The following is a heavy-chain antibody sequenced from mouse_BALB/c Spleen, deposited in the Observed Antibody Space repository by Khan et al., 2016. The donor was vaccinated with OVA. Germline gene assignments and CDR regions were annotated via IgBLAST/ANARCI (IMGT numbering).Heavy chain of an antibody. CDR3: ARDYRYYFDY. CDR1: GYSFTGYT. Sequence: EVQLQQSGPELVKPGASLKISCKASGYSFTGYTMNWVKQSHGKNLEWIGLMNPYNGVTRYTQKFKGKATLTVAKSYSTAYMELRSLTSEDSAVYYCARDYRYYFDYWGQGTTLTVSS. CDR2: MNPYNGVT. D-gene: IGHD2-14*01. V-gene: IGHV1-26*01. J-gene: IGHJ2*01.